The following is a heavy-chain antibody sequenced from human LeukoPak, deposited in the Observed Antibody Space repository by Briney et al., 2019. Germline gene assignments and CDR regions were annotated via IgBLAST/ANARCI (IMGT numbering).Heavy chain of an antibody. D-gene: IGHD4-17*01. V-gene: IGHV3-30*04. CDR3: ARDRSAVTDY. J-gene: IGHJ4*02. CDR1: GFTFSSYA. CDR2: ISYDGSNK. Sequence: GRPLRLSCAASGFTFSSYAMHWVRQAPGKGLEWVAVISYDGSNKYYADSVKGRFTISRDNSKNTLYLQMNSLRAEDTAVYYCARDRSAVTDYWGQGTLVTVSS.